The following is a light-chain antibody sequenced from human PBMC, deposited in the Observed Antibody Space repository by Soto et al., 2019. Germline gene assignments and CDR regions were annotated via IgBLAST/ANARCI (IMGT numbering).Light chain of an antibody. V-gene: IGKV3-11*01. Sequence: IVLTQSPATLSLSPGERATLSCRASQSVSSYLAWYQQRPGQAPRLLIFDASHRATGIPARFSGSGSGTDFTLTISSLEPEDFAVYYCQQRSNWPPTFGQGTKVELK. CDR3: QQRSNWPPT. CDR1: QSVSSY. CDR2: DAS. J-gene: IGKJ1*01.